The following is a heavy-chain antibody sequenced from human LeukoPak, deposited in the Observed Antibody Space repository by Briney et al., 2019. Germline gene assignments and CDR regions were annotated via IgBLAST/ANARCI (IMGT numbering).Heavy chain of an antibody. Sequence: ASVKVSCKTSGYTFTSNYMHWVRQAPGQGLEWMGIINPSGGSPSYAQKFQGRVTMTRDTSTSTAYMELRSLRSDDTAVYYCARDRGYSGSYYDYWGQGTLVTVSS. D-gene: IGHD1-26*01. CDR1: GYTFTSNY. V-gene: IGHV1-46*01. J-gene: IGHJ4*02. CDR2: INPSGGSP. CDR3: ARDRGYSGSYYDY.